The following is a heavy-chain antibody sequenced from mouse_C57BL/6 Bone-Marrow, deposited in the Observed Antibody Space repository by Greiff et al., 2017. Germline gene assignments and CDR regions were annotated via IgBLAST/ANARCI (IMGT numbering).Heavy chain of an antibody. J-gene: IGHJ4*01. V-gene: IGHV1-76*01. CDR2: IYPGSGNT. D-gene: IGHD2-4*01. CDR1: GYTFTDYY. Sequence: QVQLKQSGAELVRPGASVKLSCKASGYTFTDYYINWVKQRPGQGLEWIARIYPGSGNTYYNEKFKGKATLTAEKSSSTAYMQLSSLTSEDSAVYFCARTYDYEEAMDYWGQGTSVTVSS. CDR3: ARTYDYEEAMDY.